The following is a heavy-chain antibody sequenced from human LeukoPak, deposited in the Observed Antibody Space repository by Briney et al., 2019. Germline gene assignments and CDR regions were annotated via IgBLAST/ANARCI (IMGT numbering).Heavy chain of an antibody. Sequence: GGSLRLSCAGSGFLFNTNWMTWVRQAPGKGLEWVATIKQDGSEKYYVDSVKGRFTISRDNAKNSLYLQMNSLRAEDTAVYYCARVLPGPPQTYYDILTGFSAVAFDIWGQGTMVTVSS. CDR3: ARVLPGPPQTYYDILTGFSAVAFDI. V-gene: IGHV3-7*01. D-gene: IGHD3-9*01. J-gene: IGHJ3*02. CDR1: GFLFNTNW. CDR2: IKQDGSEK.